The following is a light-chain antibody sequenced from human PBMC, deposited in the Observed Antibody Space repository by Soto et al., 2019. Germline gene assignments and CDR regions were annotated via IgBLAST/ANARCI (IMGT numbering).Light chain of an antibody. Sequence: DLQMTQSPSSLSASVGDRVAITCRASQLISTYLNWYQLTPGKAPKLLIYGASSLQTGVPSRFSGRGSETDFTLTIFSLQPEDFSTYYYQQSYNTPLTFCGGTKVEIK. V-gene: IGKV1-39*01. CDR2: GAS. CDR3: QQSYNTPLT. J-gene: IGKJ4*01. CDR1: QLISTY.